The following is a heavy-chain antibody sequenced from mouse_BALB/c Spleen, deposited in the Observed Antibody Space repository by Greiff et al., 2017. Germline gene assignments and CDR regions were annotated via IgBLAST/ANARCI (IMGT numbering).Heavy chain of an antibody. J-gene: IGHJ3*01. CDR3: ARRAYGNFAWFAY. V-gene: IGHV1-7*01. CDR2: INPSTGYT. D-gene: IGHD2-1*01. CDR1: GYTFTSYW. Sequence: QVQLKESGAELAKPGASVKMSCKASGYTFTSYWMHWVKQRPGQGLEWIGYINPSTGYTEYNQKFKDKATLTADKSSSTAYMQLSSLTSEDSAVYYCARRAYGNFAWFAYWGQGTLVTVSA.